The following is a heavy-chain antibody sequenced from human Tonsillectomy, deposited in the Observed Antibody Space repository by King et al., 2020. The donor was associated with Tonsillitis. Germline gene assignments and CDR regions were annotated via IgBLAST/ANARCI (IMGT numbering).Heavy chain of an antibody. D-gene: IGHD4-17*01. V-gene: IGHV4-59*08. Sequence: VQLQESGPGLVKPSETLSLTCTVSGGSISSYHWSWIRQPPGKGLEWIGYFLYSGHTNYNPSLKSRVTISVDTSKNQFSLKLTSVTAADTAMYYCARHERRAYGDCKFDYWGQGTLVTVSS. J-gene: IGHJ4*02. CDR2: FLYSGHT. CDR1: GGSISSYH. CDR3: ARHERRAYGDCKFDY.